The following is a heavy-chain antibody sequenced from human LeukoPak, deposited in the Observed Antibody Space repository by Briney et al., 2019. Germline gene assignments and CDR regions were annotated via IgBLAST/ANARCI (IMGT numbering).Heavy chain of an antibody. D-gene: IGHD6-6*01. CDR1: GFTFTNCA. CDR3: AKDPYSSSDYYFDY. CDR2: LSISDVTT. Sequence: GGSLRLSCAASGFTFTNCAMSWVRQAPGKGLEWVSTLSISDVTTYYADSVKGRFTISRDNSKNTLHLQMNSLRAEDTAVYYCAKDPYSSSDYYFDYWGQGTLVTVSS. V-gene: IGHV3-23*01. J-gene: IGHJ4*02.